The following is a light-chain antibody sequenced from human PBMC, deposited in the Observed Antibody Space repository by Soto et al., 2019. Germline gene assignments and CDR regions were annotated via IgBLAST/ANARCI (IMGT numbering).Light chain of an antibody. J-gene: IGLJ2*01. Sequence: QSALTQPASVSGSPGQSITISCTGTSRDVGGYNYISWYQQHPGKTPRLIIYNFNNRPSGVSNRFSGSKSGNTASLTISGLQAEDEADYYCSSYRTGSVILGGGTKLTVL. CDR2: NFN. V-gene: IGLV2-14*03. CDR1: SRDVGGYNY. CDR3: SSYRTGSVI.